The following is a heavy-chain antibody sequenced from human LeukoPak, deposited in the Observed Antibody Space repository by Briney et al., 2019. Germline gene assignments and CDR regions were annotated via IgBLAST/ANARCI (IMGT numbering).Heavy chain of an antibody. J-gene: IGHJ6*03. CDR2: VYYTGRT. Sequence: SETLSLTCTVSGDSISSASSYWAWVRQPPGKGLEWIGTVYYTGRTYNNPSLKSRVTISVDTSKNQFSLKLSSVTAADTAVYYCARHREGVVYYYYMDVWGKGTTVTVSS. V-gene: IGHV4-39*01. CDR3: ARHREGVVYYYYMDV. CDR1: GDSISSASSY. D-gene: IGHD3-3*01.